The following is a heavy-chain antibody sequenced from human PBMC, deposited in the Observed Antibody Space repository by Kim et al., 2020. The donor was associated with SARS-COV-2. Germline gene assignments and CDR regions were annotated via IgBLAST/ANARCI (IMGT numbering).Heavy chain of an antibody. Sequence: SETLSLTCTVSGYSISSGYYWGWIRQPPGKGLEWIGSIYHSGSTYYNPSLKSRVTISVDTSKNQFSLKLSSVTAADTAVYYCARTGSGSYSRAPFDYWGQGTLVTVSS. CDR1: GYSISSGYY. CDR3: ARTGSGSYSRAPFDY. CDR2: IYHSGST. D-gene: IGHD3-10*01. V-gene: IGHV4-38-2*02. J-gene: IGHJ4*02.